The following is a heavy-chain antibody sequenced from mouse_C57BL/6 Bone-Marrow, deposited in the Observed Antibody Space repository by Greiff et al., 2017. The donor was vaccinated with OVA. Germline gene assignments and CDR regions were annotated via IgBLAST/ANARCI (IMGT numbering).Heavy chain of an antibody. CDR2: IDPNSCGT. V-gene: IGHV1-72*01. J-gene: IGHJ1*03. CDR1: GYTFTSYW. Sequence: QVQLQQPGAELVKPGASVKLSCKASGYTFTSYWMHWVKQRPGRGLEWIGRIDPNSCGTKYNDKFKSKATLTVDKPSSTAYMQLSSLTSEDSAVYYCARGKGLWWGYFDVWGTGTTVTVSS. CDR3: ARGKGLWWGYFDV. D-gene: IGHD1-1*02.